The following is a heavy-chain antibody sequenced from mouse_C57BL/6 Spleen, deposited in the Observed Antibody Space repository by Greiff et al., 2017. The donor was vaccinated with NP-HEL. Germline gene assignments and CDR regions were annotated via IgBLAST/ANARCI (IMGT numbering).Heavy chain of an antibody. V-gene: IGHV5-4*03. CDR3: ARAHDGLDY. D-gene: IGHD2-3*01. CDR1: GFTFSSYA. Sequence: EVKLVESGGGLVKPGGSLKLSCAASGFTFSSYAMSWVRQTPEKRLEWVATISDGGSYTYYPDNVKGRFTISRDNAKNNLYLQMSHLKSEDTAMYYCARAHDGLDYWGQGTTLTVSS. J-gene: IGHJ2*01. CDR2: ISDGGSYT.